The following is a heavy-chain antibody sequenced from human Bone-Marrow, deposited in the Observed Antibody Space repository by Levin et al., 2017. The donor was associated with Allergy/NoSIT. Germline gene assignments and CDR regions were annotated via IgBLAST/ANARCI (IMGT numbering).Heavy chain of an antibody. CDR3: ARATRDGYTVSL. D-gene: IGHD5-24*01. Sequence: GGSLRLSCAASGFTVSSNYMSWVRQAPGKGLEWVSVIYSGGSTYYADSVKGRFTISRDNSKNTLYLQMNSLRAEDTDVYYCARATRDGYTVSLWGQGTLVTVSS. CDR2: IYSGGST. CDR1: GFTVSSNY. J-gene: IGHJ4*02. V-gene: IGHV3-66*01.